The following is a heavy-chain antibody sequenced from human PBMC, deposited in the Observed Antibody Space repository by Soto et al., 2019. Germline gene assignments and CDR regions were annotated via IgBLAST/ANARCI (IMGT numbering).Heavy chain of an antibody. V-gene: IGHV4-34*01. CDR1: GGSFSGYY. CDR3: ARGLSMGYYGSGSKYYFDY. D-gene: IGHD3-10*01. Sequence: SETLSLTCAVYGGSFSGYYWSWIRQPPGKGLEWIGEINHSGSTNYNPSLKSRVTISVDTSKNQFSLKLSSVTAADTAVYYCARGLSMGYYGSGSKYYFDYWGQGTLVTVSS. J-gene: IGHJ4*02. CDR2: INHSGST.